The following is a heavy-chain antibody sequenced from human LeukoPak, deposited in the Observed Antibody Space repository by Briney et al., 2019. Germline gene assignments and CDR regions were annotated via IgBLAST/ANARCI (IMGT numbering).Heavy chain of an antibody. CDR1: GFTFGDYY. V-gene: IGHV3-11*06. CDR3: ARVDSPGVTRLWFDP. Sequence: GGSLRLSCAASGFTFGDYYMIWIRQAPGKGLEWVSYISSSSSYTNYADSVKGRFTIYRDNAQNSLYLQMNSLRAEVTAVYYCARVDSPGVTRLWFDPWGQGTLVTVS. D-gene: IGHD5-18*01. CDR2: ISSSSSYT. J-gene: IGHJ5*02.